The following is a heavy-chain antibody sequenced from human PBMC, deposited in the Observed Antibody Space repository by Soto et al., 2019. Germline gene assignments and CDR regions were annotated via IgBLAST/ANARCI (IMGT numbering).Heavy chain of an antibody. J-gene: IGHJ6*02. CDR1: GFTFSSYG. D-gene: IGHD3-10*01. CDR3: ARDWLWFGEPNYGMDV. CDR2: IWYDGSNK. V-gene: IGHV3-33*01. Sequence: QVQLVESGGGVVQPGRSLRLSCAASGFTFSSYGMHWVRQAPGKGLEWVAVIWYDGSNKYYADSVKGRFTISRDNSKNTVYLQMNSLRAEDTAVYYCARDWLWFGEPNYGMDVWGQGTTVTVSS.